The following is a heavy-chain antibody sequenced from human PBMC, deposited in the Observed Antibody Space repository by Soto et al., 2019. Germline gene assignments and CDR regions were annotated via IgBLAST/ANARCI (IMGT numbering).Heavy chain of an antibody. CDR1: GCSISSSSYY. V-gene: IGHV4-39*01. CDR3: ARSVFP. Sequence: SESLALTCTVSGCSISSSSYYWGWIRQPPGKGLEWIGSIYYSEYTYYNPSLKSRDTISVDTSKNQFSLKLSSVTAADTAVYYCARSVFPWGQGTLVTVSS. J-gene: IGHJ5*02. CDR2: IYYSEYT.